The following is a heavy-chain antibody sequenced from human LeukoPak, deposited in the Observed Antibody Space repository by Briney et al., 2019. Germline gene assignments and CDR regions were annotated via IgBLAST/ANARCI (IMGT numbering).Heavy chain of an antibody. V-gene: IGHV3-11*04. CDR1: GFTVSSNY. CDR2: ISSSGSTI. Sequence: PGGSLRLSCAASGFTVSSNYMSWVRQAPGKGLEWVSYISSSGSTIYYADSVKGRFTISRDNAKNSLYLQMNSLRAEDTAVYYCARQYYYYMDVWGKGTTVTVSS. CDR3: ARQYYYYMDV. J-gene: IGHJ6*03.